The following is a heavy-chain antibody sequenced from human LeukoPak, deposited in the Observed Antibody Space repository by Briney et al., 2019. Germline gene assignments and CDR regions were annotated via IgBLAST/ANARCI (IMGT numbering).Heavy chain of an antibody. J-gene: IGHJ4*02. Sequence: PSETLSLTCTVSGGSISSYYWSWIRQPPGKGLEWIGYIYYSGSTNYNPSLKSRVTISVDTSKNQFSLKLSSVTAADTAVYYCASAFDYYDSSGPLDYWGQGTLVTVSS. D-gene: IGHD3-22*01. CDR2: IYYSGST. CDR3: ASAFDYYDSSGPLDY. CDR1: GGSISSYY. V-gene: IGHV4-59*08.